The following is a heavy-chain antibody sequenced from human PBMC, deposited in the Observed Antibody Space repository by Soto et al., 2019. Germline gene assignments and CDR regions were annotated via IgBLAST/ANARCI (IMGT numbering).Heavy chain of an antibody. CDR1: GGTFSSYA. V-gene: IGHV1-69*13. J-gene: IGHJ6*02. Sequence: RASVKVSCKASGGTFSSYAISWVRQAPGQGLEWMGGIIPIFGTANYAQKFQGRVTITADESTSTAYMELSSLRSEDTAVYYCARAVKDFWSGYNDYYYGMDVWGQGTTVTVSS. D-gene: IGHD3-3*01. CDR3: ARAVKDFWSGYNDYYYGMDV. CDR2: IIPIFGTA.